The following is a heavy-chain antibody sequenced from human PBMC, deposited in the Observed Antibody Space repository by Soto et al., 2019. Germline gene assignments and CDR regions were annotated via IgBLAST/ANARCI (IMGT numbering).Heavy chain of an antibody. Sequence: ASVKVSCKASGYTFNSYGISWGRQAPGQGLEWMGWISGYNGNTNYAQKIQGRVTMTTDTSTSTAYMELRSLRSDDTAVYYCASSVITMLRRVPYFYFGVDVWGQGTTVNVSS. J-gene: IGHJ6*02. CDR1: GYTFNSYG. V-gene: IGHV1-18*01. CDR2: ISGYNGNT. D-gene: IGHD3-10*01. CDR3: ASSVITMLRRVPYFYFGVDV.